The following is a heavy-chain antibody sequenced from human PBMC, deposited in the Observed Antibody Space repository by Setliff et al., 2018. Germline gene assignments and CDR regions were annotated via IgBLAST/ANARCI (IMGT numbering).Heavy chain of an antibody. J-gene: IGHJ5*02. CDR2: IYYSGST. V-gene: IGHV4-39*01. CDR3: ARFRRGVALGWFDP. D-gene: IGHD3-10*01. CDR1: GGSISSSSYY. Sequence: SETLSLTCTVSGGSISSSSYYWGWIRQPPGKGLEWIGSIYYSGSTYYNTSLKSRVTISVDTSKNQFSLKLSSVTAADTAVYYCARFRRGVALGWFDPWGQGTLVTSPQ.